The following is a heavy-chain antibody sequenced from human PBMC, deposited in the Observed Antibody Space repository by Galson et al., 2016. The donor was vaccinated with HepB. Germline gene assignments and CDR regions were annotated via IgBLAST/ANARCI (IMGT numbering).Heavy chain of an antibody. CDR3: ARDPGLDGSGWYYFDL. Sequence: SLRLSCAASGFTFNNHAMHWVRQAPGKGLEWVANIKHDGSQTYYVGSVKGRFTISRDNARNSLYLQMDSLRAEDTAVYYCARDPGLDGSGWYYFDLWGQGTLVTVSS. J-gene: IGHJ4*02. D-gene: IGHD6-19*01. CDR2: IKHDGSQT. CDR1: GFTFNNHA. V-gene: IGHV3-7*01.